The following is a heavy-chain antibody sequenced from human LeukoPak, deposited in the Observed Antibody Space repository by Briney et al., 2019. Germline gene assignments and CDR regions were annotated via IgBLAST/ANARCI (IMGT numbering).Heavy chain of an antibody. V-gene: IGHV4-59*01. CDR3: ARGPRGYCSSTSCYYNYYYYYGMDA. Sequence: SETLSLTCTVSGGSISSYYWSWIRQPPGKGLEWIGYIYYSGSTNYNPSLKSRVTISVDTSKNQFSLKLSSVTAADMAVYYCARGPRGYCSSTSCYYNYYYYYGMDAWGQGTTVTVSS. CDR2: IYYSGST. CDR1: GGSISSYY. J-gene: IGHJ6*02. D-gene: IGHD2-2*01.